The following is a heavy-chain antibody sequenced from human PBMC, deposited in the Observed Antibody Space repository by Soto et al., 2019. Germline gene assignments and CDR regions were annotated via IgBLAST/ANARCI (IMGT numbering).Heavy chain of an antibody. J-gene: IGHJ5*02. Sequence: EVQLVQSGAEVKKPGESLKISCKGSGYSFTSYWIGWVRQMPGKGLEWMGIIYPGDSDTRYSPSFQGQVTISADKSISTAYLQWSSLKASDTAMYYCARHAVWESSGWYLKPHGAFDPWGQGTLVTVSS. D-gene: IGHD6-19*01. CDR1: GYSFTSYW. V-gene: IGHV5-51*01. CDR3: ARHAVWESSGWYLKPHGAFDP. CDR2: IYPGDSDT.